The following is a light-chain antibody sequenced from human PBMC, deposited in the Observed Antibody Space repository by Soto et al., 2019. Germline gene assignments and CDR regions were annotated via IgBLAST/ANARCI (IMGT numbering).Light chain of an antibody. J-gene: IGLJ2*01. CDR2: GNS. V-gene: IGLV1-40*01. CDR1: SSNIGAGYD. Sequence: QPVLTQPPSVSGAPVQRGTISCTGSSSNIGAGYDVHWYQQLPGTAPKLLIYGNSNRPSGVPDRFSGSKSGTSASLAITGLQAEDEADYYCQSYDSSLSGVVFGGGTKLTVL. CDR3: QSYDSSLSGVV.